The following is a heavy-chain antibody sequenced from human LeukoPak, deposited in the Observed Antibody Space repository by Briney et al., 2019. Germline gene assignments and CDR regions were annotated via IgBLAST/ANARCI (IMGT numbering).Heavy chain of an antibody. CDR3: AREGSSSGWISPGY. Sequence: ASVKVSCKASGYTFSSYYMHWVRQAPGQGLEWLAIISPSGGSTTYAQKFQGRVTMTRDMSTSRVYMELSSLRSEDTAVYYCAREGSSSGWISPGYWGQGTLVTVSS. D-gene: IGHD6-19*01. V-gene: IGHV1-46*01. CDR1: GYTFSSYY. J-gene: IGHJ4*02. CDR2: ISPSGGST.